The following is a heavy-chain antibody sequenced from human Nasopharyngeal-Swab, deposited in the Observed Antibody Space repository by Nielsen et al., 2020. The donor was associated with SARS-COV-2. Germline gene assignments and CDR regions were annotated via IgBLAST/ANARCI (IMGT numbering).Heavy chain of an antibody. D-gene: IGHD2-2*01. CDR1: GGSLSGYY. Sequence: SETLSLTCAVYGGSLSGYYWSWIRQRPGKGLEWVGEINHSGSTNYNPSLKGRVTIPVDPSKNQFSLKLSYVTATDTAVYYSARGGERDMVVVPAAVPISFDYWGQGTLVTVSS. V-gene: IGHV4-34*01. J-gene: IGHJ4*01. CDR2: INHSGST. CDR3: ARGGERDMVVVPAAVPISFDY.